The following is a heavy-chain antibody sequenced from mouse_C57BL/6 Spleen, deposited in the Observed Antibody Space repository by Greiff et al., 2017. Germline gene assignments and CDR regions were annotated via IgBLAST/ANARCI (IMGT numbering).Heavy chain of an antibody. CDR3: ARIYDYDGGIDY. CDR1: GYTFTSYW. CDR2: INPSNGGT. J-gene: IGHJ2*01. Sequence: VQLQQPGAELVKPGASVKMSCKASGYTFTSYWITWVQQRPGQGLEWIGNINPSNGGTNYNEKFKSKATLTVDKSSSTAYMQLSSLTSADSAVYYCARIYDYDGGIDYWGQGTTLTVSS. D-gene: IGHD2-4*01. V-gene: IGHV1-53*01.